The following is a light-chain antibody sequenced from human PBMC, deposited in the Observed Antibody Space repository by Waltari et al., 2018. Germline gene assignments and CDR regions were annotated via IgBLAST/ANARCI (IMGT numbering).Light chain of an antibody. CDR3: QQFYSTPYT. J-gene: IGKJ2*01. CDR1: QSVLYSSNNLNY. Sequence: DIVMTQSPDSLAVSLGVRATINYKSSQSVLYSSNNLNYLAWDQQKPGQPPKLLIYWASTRESGVPDRFSGSGSGTDFTLTISSLQAEDVAVYYCQQFYSTPYTFGQGTKLEIK. CDR2: WAS. V-gene: IGKV4-1*01.